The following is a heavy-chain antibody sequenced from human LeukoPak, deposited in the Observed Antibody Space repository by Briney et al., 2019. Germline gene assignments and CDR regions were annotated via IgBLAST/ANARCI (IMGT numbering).Heavy chain of an antibody. CDR2: IDEDGSET. D-gene: IGHD1-1*01. CDR3: VRYGRRANDQPFDV. V-gene: IGHV3-7*01. CDR1: GFTFSNYW. Sequence: GGSLRLSCEVSGFTFSNYWMMWVRQAPGQGPEWVASIDEDGSETNYVDSVTGRFAVSRDHAKNSLFLQMNSLRAEDTAVYYCVRYGRRANDQPFDVWGQGTMVTVSS. J-gene: IGHJ3*01.